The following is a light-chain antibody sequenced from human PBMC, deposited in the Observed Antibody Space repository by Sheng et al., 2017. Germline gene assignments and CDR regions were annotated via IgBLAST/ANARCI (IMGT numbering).Light chain of an antibody. CDR3: QHYYNWPRT. CDR2: SAS. CDR1: QSVPSN. V-gene: IGKV3-15*01. J-gene: IGKJ1*01. Sequence: EIVMTQSPATLSVSPGETATLSCRASQSVPSNLAWYQQKPGQAPRLLIYSASTRATGIPARFSGSGSGTEFTLTISSLQPDDFAFYYCQHYYNWPRTFGQGTKVEI.